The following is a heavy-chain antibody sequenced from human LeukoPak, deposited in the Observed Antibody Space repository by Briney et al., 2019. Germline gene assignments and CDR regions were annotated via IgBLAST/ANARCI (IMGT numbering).Heavy chain of an antibody. V-gene: IGHV3-23*01. Sequence: GGSLRLSCAAFGFDFNNYAMTWLRQAPGKGLEWLSVSCGVCGHTYYAVSVKGRFTISRDTSTDTLYLHMNNLRVEDTAVYYGARVVDYVVLVVVVTGGWFDPWGPGTRVTVSS. D-gene: IGHD2-8*02. J-gene: IGHJ5*02. CDR3: ARVVDYVVLVVVVTGGWFDP. CDR1: GFDFNNYA. CDR2: SCGVCGHT.